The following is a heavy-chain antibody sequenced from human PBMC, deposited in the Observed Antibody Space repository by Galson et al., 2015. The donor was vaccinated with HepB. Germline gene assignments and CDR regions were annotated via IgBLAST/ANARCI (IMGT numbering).Heavy chain of an antibody. J-gene: IGHJ5*02. CDR3: ARDVEKDVDWLNWFDP. D-gene: IGHD3-9*01. CDR1: GFTFSSYA. Sequence: SLRLSCAASGFTFSSYAMHWVRQAPGKGLEWVAVISYDGSNKYYADSVKGRFTISRDNSKNTLYLQMNSLRAEDTAVYYCARDVEKDVDWLNWFDPWGQGTLVTVSS. CDR2: ISYDGSNK. V-gene: IGHV3-30-3*01.